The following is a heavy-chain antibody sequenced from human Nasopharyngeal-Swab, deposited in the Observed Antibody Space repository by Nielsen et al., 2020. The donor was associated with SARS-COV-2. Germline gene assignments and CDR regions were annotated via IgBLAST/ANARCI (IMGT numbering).Heavy chain of an antibody. Sequence: SVKFSCKASGGSFSTYAFSWVRQAPGQGLEWMGGIIPSFSRGNYAQKFQDRVTITADEATSTAYMELSSLRSEDTAVYYCARDVHGGSWVFDYWGQGTLVTVSS. D-gene: IGHD2-15*01. J-gene: IGHJ4*02. CDR2: IIPSFSRG. CDR3: ARDVHGGSWVFDY. CDR1: GGSFSTYA. V-gene: IGHV1-69*13.